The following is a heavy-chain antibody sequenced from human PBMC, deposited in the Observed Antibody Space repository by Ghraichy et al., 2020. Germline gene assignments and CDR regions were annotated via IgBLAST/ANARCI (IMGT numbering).Heavy chain of an antibody. V-gene: IGHV4-34*01. Sequence: SQTLSLTCAVYNGPFDSYYWSWIRQPPGKGLEWIGEINHSGSTNYNASLKSRVTISVDRTKNQFSLRLSSVTAADTSVYYCARGRKSSQQLVPLPFDYRGQGTLVTVSS. D-gene: IGHD6-13*01. CDR3: ARGRKSSQQLVPLPFDY. CDR1: NGPFDSYY. CDR2: INHSGST. J-gene: IGHJ4*02.